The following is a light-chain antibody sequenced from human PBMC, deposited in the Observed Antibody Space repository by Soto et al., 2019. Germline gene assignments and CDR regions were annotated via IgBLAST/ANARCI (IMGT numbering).Light chain of an antibody. CDR1: SSDVGGYNY. J-gene: IGLJ1*01. CDR2: HVS. CDR3: SSYTSSSTYV. Sequence: QSVLTQPASVSGSPGQSITLSCTGTSSDVGGYNYVSWYQQHPGKAPQLMIYHVSNRPSGVSNRFSGSKSGNTASLTISGLQAEDEADYYCSSYTSSSTYVFGTGTKLTVL. V-gene: IGLV2-14*01.